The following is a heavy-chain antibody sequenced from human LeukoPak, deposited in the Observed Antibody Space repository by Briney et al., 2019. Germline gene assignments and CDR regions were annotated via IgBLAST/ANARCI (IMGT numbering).Heavy chain of an antibody. V-gene: IGHV2-5*02. Sequence: ESGPTLVTPTHTLTLTCTFSVFSLTTSGVGVGWIRQPPGEALEWLALIYWDDDKHYSPSLKSRLTITKDTSKNQVVLRMTNMDPVDTGTYTCAPVMVAGAHFDYWGQGILVTVSS. CDR1: VFSLTTSGVG. D-gene: IGHD2-15*01. CDR2: IYWDDDK. CDR3: APVMVAGAHFDY. J-gene: IGHJ4*02.